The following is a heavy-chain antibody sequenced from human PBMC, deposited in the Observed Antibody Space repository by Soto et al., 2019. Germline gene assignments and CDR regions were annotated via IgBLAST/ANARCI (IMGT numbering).Heavy chain of an antibody. Sequence: VQLVQSGAEVKKPGASVKVACKASGYTFTGYGIAWVRQAPGQGLEWMGWISAHPGNTLFAQNFQGRLTMTTDTSTRTAYMELRSLTSDDTAVYYCARCSEDYGDYGLSLGYWGQGTLVAVSS. J-gene: IGHJ4*02. CDR3: ARCSEDYGDYGLSLGY. CDR2: ISAHPGNT. V-gene: IGHV1-18*01. CDR1: GYTFTGYG. D-gene: IGHD4-17*01.